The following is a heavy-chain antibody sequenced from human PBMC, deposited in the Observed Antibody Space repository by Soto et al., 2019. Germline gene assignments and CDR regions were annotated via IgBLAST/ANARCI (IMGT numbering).Heavy chain of an antibody. D-gene: IGHD6-19*01. Sequence: SETLSLTCTVSGGSISSSSYYWGWIRQPPGKGLEWIGSIYYSGSTYYNPSLKSRVTISVDTSKNQFSLKLSSVTAADTAVYYCARHDGSGWYWFDPWGQGTLVTVSS. CDR3: ARHDGSGWYWFDP. V-gene: IGHV4-39*01. CDR2: IYYSGST. J-gene: IGHJ5*02. CDR1: GGSISSSSYY.